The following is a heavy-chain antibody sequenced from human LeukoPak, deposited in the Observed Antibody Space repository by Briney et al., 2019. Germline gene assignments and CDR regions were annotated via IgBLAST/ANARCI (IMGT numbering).Heavy chain of an antibody. CDR1: GGXFSGYY. D-gene: IGHD5-24*01. CDR2: IYYSGST. Sequence: SETLSLTCAVYGGXFSGYYWSWIRQPPGKGLEWIGYIYYSGSTNYNPSLKSRVTISVDTSKNQFSLKLSSVTAADTAVYYCARGGRRDGYNRWGQGTLVTVSS. CDR3: ARGGRRDGYNR. J-gene: IGHJ4*02. V-gene: IGHV4-59*01.